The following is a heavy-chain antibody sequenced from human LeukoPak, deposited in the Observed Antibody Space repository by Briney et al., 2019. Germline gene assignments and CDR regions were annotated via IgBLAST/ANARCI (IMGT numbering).Heavy chain of an antibody. CDR3: AKYKMTTVLGGNWFDP. CDR2: MNPNSGNT. J-gene: IGHJ5*02. CDR1: GYTFTSYD. Sequence: ASVKVSCKASGYTFTSYDINWVRQATGQGLEWMGWMNPNSGNTGYAQKFQGRVTMTRNTSISTAYMELSSLRSEDTAVYYCAKYKMTTVLGGNWFDPWGQGTLVTVSS. V-gene: IGHV1-8*01. D-gene: IGHD4/OR15-4a*01.